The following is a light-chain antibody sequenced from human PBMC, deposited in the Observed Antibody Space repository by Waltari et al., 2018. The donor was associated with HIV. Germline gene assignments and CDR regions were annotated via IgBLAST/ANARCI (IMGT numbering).Light chain of an antibody. CDR3: QQTYSTPWT. CDR2: AAS. V-gene: IGKV1-39*01. CDR1: ESINKY. J-gene: IGKJ1*01. Sequence: DIQMTQSPSSLSASIGDRVTINCRASESINKYLNWYQHKHGKAPVLLIYAASSLQSGVPSRFSGSGSGTDFTLTINSLQPEDFATYSCQQTYSTPWTFGQGTKVEI.